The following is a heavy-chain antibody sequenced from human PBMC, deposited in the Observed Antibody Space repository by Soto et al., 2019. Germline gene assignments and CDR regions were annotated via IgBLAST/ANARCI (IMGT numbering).Heavy chain of an antibody. D-gene: IGHD3-22*01. CDR3: ARDSGGSGYEFDY. J-gene: IGHJ4*02. V-gene: IGHV3-33*01. Sequence: PGGSLRLSCAASGFPFSAYGMHWFRQAPGKGLQWVAVIWFDGGNEYYADSVRGRFTISRDNSKNTLYLQMNSVTDEDTAVYYCARDSGGSGYEFDYWGQGTLVTVSS. CDR2: IWFDGGNE. CDR1: GFPFSAYG.